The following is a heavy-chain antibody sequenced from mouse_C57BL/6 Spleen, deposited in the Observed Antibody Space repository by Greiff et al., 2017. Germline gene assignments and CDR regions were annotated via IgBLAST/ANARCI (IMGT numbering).Heavy chain of an antibody. D-gene: IGHD1-1*01. J-gene: IGHJ4*01. V-gene: IGHV5-17*01. CDR3: ARGLINAMDY. CDR2: ISSGSSTI. CDR1: GFSFSDYG. Sequence: EVTLMASGGGLVKPGGSLKLSCAASGFSFSDYGMHLVRQAPAKGLEWVSYISSGSSTIYDADTVQGRFTISRDNAKNTLFLQMTSLRSEDTAMYYCARGLINAMDYWGQGTSVTVSS.